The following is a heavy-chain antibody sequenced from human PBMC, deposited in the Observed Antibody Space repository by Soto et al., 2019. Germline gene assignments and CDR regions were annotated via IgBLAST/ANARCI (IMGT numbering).Heavy chain of an antibody. D-gene: IGHD6-13*01. CDR2: INAGNGNT. J-gene: IGHJ5*02. CDR1: GYTFSSYG. Sequence: QVQLVQSGAEVKKPGASVKVACKASGYTFSSYGMHWVRQAPGQRLEWVGWINAGNGNTKYSEEFQGRVTITTDTSASTAYMEVSSLRSEDTAVYSCARDQGYSSSCGQGTLVTVSS. CDR3: ARDQGYSSS. V-gene: IGHV1-3*01.